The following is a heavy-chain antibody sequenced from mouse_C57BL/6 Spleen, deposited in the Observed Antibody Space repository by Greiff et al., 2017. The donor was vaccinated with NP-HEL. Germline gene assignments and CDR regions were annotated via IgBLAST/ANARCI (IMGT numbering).Heavy chain of an antibody. CDR2: IDPETGGT. CDR1: GYTFTDYE. Sequence: VQLVESGAELVRPGASVTLSCKASGYTFTDYEMHWVKQTPVHGLEWIGAIDPETGGTAYNQKFKGKAILTADKSSSTAYMELRSLTSEDSAVYYCTRKGLYYWGQGTTLTVSS. CDR3: TRKGLYY. D-gene: IGHD3-1*01. V-gene: IGHV1-15*01. J-gene: IGHJ2*01.